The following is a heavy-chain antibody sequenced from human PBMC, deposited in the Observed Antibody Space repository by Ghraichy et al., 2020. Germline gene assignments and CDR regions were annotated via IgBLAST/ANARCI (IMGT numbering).Heavy chain of an antibody. Sequence: SQTLSLTCAISGDSVASNRAAWNWIRQSPSRGLEWLGRTYYRSKWYNDYAVSMKSRITINPDTSKNQFSLQLNSVTPEDTAVYYCARDYDGRRELDYWGQGTLVTVFS. J-gene: IGHJ4*02. CDR2: TYYRSKWYN. CDR3: ARDYDGRRELDY. V-gene: IGHV6-1*01. D-gene: IGHD4-23*01. CDR1: GDSVASNRAA.